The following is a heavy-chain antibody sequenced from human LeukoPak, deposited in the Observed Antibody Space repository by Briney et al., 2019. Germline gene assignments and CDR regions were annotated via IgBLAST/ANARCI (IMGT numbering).Heavy chain of an antibody. Sequence: PSETLSLTCTVSGGSISSYYWSWIRQPPGKGLEWIGYIYYSGSTNYNPSLKSRVTISVDTSKNQFSLKLSSVTAADTAVYYCARYCSSTSCDAFDIWGQGTMVTVSS. CDR1: GGSISSYY. CDR2: IYYSGST. J-gene: IGHJ3*02. V-gene: IGHV4-59*01. CDR3: ARYCSSTSCDAFDI. D-gene: IGHD2-2*01.